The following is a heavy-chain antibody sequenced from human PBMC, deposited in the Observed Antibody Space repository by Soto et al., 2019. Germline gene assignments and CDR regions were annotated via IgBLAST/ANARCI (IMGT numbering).Heavy chain of an antibody. CDR3: ARRSLVVRGVISYFDY. CDR1: GGSISSSSYY. CDR2: IYYSGST. D-gene: IGHD3-10*01. Sequence: QLQLQESGPGLVKPSETLSLTCTVSGGSISSSSYYWGWIRQPPGKGLEWIGSIYYSGSTYYNPSLKSRVTISVDTSKNQFSLKLSSVTAADTAVYYCARRSLVVRGVISYFDYWGQGTLVTVSS. J-gene: IGHJ4*02. V-gene: IGHV4-39*01.